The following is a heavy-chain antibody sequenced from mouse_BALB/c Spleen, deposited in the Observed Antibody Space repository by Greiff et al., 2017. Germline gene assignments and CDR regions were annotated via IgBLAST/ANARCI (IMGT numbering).Heavy chain of an antibody. CDR2: IYPGNSDT. V-gene: IGHV1-5*01. J-gene: IGHJ4*01. Sequence: EVQLQQSGTVLARPGASVKMSCKASGYTFTSYWMHWVKQRPGQGLEWIGAIYPGNSDTSYNQKFKGKAKLTAVTSTSTAYMELSSLTNEDSAVYYCTNTYYDYDGYAMDYWGQGTSVTVSS. CDR1: GYTFTSYW. CDR3: TNTYYDYDGYAMDY. D-gene: IGHD2-4*01.